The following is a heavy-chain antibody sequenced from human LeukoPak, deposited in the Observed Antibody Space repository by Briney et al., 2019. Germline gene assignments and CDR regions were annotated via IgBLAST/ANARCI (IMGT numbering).Heavy chain of an antibody. V-gene: IGHV4-4*07. CDR3: ARDRMGMTTVTTFWFDP. D-gene: IGHD4-17*01. J-gene: IGHJ5*02. Sequence: SETLSLTCTVSGGSISSYYWSWIRQPAGKGLEWIGRIYTSGSTNYNPSLKSRVTMSVDTSKNQFSLKLSSVTAADTAVYYCARDRMGMTTVTTFWFDPWGQGTLVTVPS. CDR1: GGSISSYY. CDR2: IYTSGST.